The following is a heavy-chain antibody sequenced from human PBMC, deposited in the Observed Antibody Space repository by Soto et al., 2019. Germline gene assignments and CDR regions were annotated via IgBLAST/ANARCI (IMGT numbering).Heavy chain of an antibody. D-gene: IGHD2-8*01. J-gene: IGHJ4*02. Sequence: SETLSLTCGVSGASISLVGYSWSWIRQPPGKGLEWIGYISHRGNTYYNPSLRSRVTISVDRSKNEFSLNLRSVTAADTAVYYCAIPLLYCPNGILFDFWGQGTLVTVSS. CDR3: AIPLLYCPNGILFDF. CDR1: GASISLVGYS. CDR2: ISHRGNT. V-gene: IGHV4-30-2*01.